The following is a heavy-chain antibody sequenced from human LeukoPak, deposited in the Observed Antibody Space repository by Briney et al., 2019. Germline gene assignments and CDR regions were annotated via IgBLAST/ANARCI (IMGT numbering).Heavy chain of an antibody. D-gene: IGHD3-10*01. CDR2: ISSSSSYI. J-gene: IGHJ6*02. Sequence: GGSPRLSCAASGFTFSSYSMNWVRQAPGKGLEWVSSISSSSSYIYYADSVKGRFTISRDNAKNSLYLQMNSLRAEDTAVYYCASSDVDYYGSGSYGMDVWGQGTTVTVSS. CDR3: ASSDVDYYGSGSYGMDV. V-gene: IGHV3-21*01. CDR1: GFTFSSYS.